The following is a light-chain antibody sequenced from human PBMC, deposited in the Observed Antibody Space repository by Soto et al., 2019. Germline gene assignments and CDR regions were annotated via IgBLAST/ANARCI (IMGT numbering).Light chain of an antibody. CDR1: QGMSTY. CDR2: SAS. CDR3: QQLNGYQLA. J-gene: IGKJ4*01. V-gene: IGKV1-9*01. Sequence: DIQLTQSPSFLSASVGDTVTITCRASQGMSTYLAWYQQKPGKVPKLLIRSASTLQCGVPPRFSGGGAGTEFALTISSLQPDGSGIYYCQQLNGYQLAFGGGTNVEIK.